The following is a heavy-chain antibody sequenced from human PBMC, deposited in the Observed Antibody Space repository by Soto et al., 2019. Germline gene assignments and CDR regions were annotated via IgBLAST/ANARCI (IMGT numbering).Heavy chain of an antibody. J-gene: IGHJ6*02. CDR3: AKDLQSYGDYDYYCYGMDV. CDR1: GFTFSTYG. CDR2: ISYDGTNK. D-gene: IGHD4-17*01. V-gene: IGHV3-30*18. Sequence: QVQLVESGGGEVQPGRSLTISCAASGFTFSTYGMHWVRQTPGKGREWVAVISYDGTNKLYSDSVKGRFTISRDNFKNTLTLQMNSLRADDTAVYSCAKDLQSYGDYDYYCYGMDVWGLGTRVTVSS.